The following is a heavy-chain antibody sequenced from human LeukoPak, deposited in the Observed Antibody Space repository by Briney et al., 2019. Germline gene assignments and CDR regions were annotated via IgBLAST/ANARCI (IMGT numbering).Heavy chain of an antibody. J-gene: IGHJ4*02. CDR2: ISVYNGNT. CDR1: GYTFNSYG. CDR3: ARDKGCYYDSSGYYCFDY. V-gene: IGHV1-18*01. Sequence: ASVKVSCKASGYTFNSYGISWVRQAPGQGLEWMGCISVYNGNTNYAQKFQGRVTMTTDTSTNTAYMELRSLRSDETAVYYCARDKGCYYDSSGYYCFDYWGQGTLVTVSS. D-gene: IGHD3-22*01.